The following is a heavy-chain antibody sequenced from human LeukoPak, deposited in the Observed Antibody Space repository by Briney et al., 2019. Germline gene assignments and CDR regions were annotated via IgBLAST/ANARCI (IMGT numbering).Heavy chain of an antibody. D-gene: IGHD5-12*01. CDR2: ISYDGSNK. Sequence: PGGSLRLSCAASGFTLSSYAMHWVRQAPGKGLEWVAVISYDGSNKYYADSVKGRFTISRDNSKNTLYLQMNSLRAEDTAVYYCARDPDPVAWYFDYWGQGTLVTVSS. CDR1: GFTLSSYA. J-gene: IGHJ4*02. CDR3: ARDPDPVAWYFDY. V-gene: IGHV3-30-3*01.